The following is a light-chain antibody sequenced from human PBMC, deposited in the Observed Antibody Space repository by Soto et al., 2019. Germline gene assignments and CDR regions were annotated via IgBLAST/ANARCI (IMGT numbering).Light chain of an antibody. V-gene: IGKV3-20*01. CDR2: AAS. CDR1: QSVSVNS. CDR3: QQSGGSPYT. Sequence: EIVLTQSPGTLSLSPGERATLSCRASQSVSVNSLAWYQQKGGQAPRLLIYAASTRATGVPDRFSGTGSGTDVALTISRLETDDSALYYWQQSGGSPYTFGPGTKVDIK. J-gene: IGKJ3*01.